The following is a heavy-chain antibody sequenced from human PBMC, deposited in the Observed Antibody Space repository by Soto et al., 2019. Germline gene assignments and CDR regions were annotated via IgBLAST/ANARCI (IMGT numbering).Heavy chain of an antibody. Sequence: QVQLVESGGGVVQPGRSLRLSCAASGFTFSSYAMHWVRQAPGKGLEWVAVISYDGSNKYYADSVKGRFTISRDNSKNTLYLQMNSLRAEDTAVYYCAREGAAARTLGWFDPWGQGTLVTVSS. V-gene: IGHV3-30-3*01. CDR3: AREGAAARTLGWFDP. CDR2: ISYDGSNK. J-gene: IGHJ5*02. CDR1: GFTFSSYA. D-gene: IGHD6-13*01.